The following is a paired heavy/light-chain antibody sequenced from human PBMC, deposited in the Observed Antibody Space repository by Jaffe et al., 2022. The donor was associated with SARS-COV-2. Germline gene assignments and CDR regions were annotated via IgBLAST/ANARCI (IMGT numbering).Heavy chain of an antibody. CDR2: ISYDGSNK. D-gene: IGHD5-18*01. CDR1: GFTFSSYA. CDR3: ARDWFHGVIAMVNYYFDY. V-gene: IGHV3-30-3*01. Sequence: QVQLVESGGGVVQPGRSLRLSCAASGFTFSSYAMHWVRQAPGKGLEWVAVISYDGSNKYYADSVKGRFTISRDNSKNTLYLQMNSLRAEDTAVYYCARDWFHGVIAMVNYYFDYWGQGTLVTVSS. J-gene: IGHJ4*02.
Light chain of an antibody. J-gene: IGKJ1*01. V-gene: IGKV1-5*03. CDR1: QSISSW. CDR2: KAS. CDR3: QHRRT. Sequence: DIQMTQSPSTLSASVGDRVTITCRASQSISSWLAWYQQKPGKAPKLLIYKASSLESGVPSRFSGSGSGTEFTLTISSLQPDDFATYYCQHRRTFGQGTKVEIK.